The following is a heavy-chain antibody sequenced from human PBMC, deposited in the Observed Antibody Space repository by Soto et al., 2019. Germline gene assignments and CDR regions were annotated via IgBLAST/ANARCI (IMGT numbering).Heavy chain of an antibody. J-gene: IGHJ6*02. D-gene: IGHD1-26*01. CDR1: GFTFSSYA. CDR3: ARTPRGQWELPYYYYGMDV. V-gene: IGHV3-30-3*01. CDR2: ISYDGSNK. Sequence: QVQLVESGGGVVQPGRSLRLSCAASGFTFSSYAMHWVRQAPGKGLEWVAVISYDGSNKYYADSETGRFTISRDNSKNTLYLQMNRLRAEDTAVYYCARTPRGQWELPYYYYGMDVWGQGTTVTVSS.